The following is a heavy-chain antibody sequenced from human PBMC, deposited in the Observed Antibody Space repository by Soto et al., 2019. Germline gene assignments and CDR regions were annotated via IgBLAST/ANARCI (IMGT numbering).Heavy chain of an antibody. V-gene: IGHV6-1*01. Sequence: PLQTLSLTCVISGDSVSGNSAAWNGVRQSPSRGLEWLGKTYYRSKWYNDYAVSVKSRITINPDTSKNQFSLQLNSVTPEDTAVYYCARVPIAARPDAYYYYGVDVWGQGTTVTVSS. J-gene: IGHJ6*02. CDR3: ARVPIAARPDAYYYYGVDV. D-gene: IGHD6-6*01. CDR2: TYYRSKWYN. CDR1: GDSVSGNSAA.